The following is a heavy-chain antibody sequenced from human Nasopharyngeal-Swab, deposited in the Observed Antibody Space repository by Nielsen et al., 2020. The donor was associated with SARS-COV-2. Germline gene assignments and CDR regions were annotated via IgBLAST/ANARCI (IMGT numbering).Heavy chain of an antibody. V-gene: IGHV3-11*04. CDR1: GFIFSDYY. CDR2: ISRGGESI. D-gene: IGHD2-15*01. CDR3: ARWAGRDAFDI. J-gene: IGHJ3*02. Sequence: GESLKISCAASGFIFSDYYMTWIRQVPGKGLEWVSFISRGGESIYYADSVEGRFTISRDNAKNSVYLQMNSLRAEDTAVYYCARWAGRDAFDIWGQGTMVTVSS.